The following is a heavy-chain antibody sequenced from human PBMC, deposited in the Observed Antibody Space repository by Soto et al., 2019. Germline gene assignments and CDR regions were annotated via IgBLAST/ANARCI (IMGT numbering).Heavy chain of an antibody. CDR2: IYYSGST. J-gene: IGHJ6*02. CDR1: GGSTSSYY. Sequence: SETLSLTCTVSGGSTSSYYWSWIRQPPGKGLEWIGYIYYSGSTNYNPPLKSRVTISVDTSKNQFSLKLSSVTAADTAVYYCARVPPGIAARGRYGMDVWGQGTTVTVSS. V-gene: IGHV4-59*01. D-gene: IGHD6-6*01. CDR3: ARVPPGIAARGRYGMDV.